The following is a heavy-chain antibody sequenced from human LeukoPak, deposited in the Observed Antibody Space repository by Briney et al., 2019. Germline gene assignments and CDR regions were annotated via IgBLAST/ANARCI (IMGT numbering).Heavy chain of an antibody. Sequence: GGALRLSCAASGFTFWSYSLSWVRQAPGEGGGWVSAISGSGGSTYYADSVKGRFTISRDNSKNTLYLQMNSLRAEDTAVYYCAKDRHRIAAADDYWGQGTLVTVSS. D-gene: IGHD6-13*01. CDR2: ISGSGGST. J-gene: IGHJ4*02. V-gene: IGHV3-23*01. CDR1: GFTFWSYS. CDR3: AKDRHRIAAADDY.